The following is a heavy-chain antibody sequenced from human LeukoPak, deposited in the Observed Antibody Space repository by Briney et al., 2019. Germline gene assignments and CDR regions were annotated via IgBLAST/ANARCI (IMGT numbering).Heavy chain of an antibody. CDR2: IYSGGST. Sequence: GGSLRPSCAASGFTVSSNYMSWVRQAPGKGLEWVSVIYSGGSTYYADSVKGRFTISRDNAKNTLYLQMNSLRAGDTAVYYCASTPNGVAAIYFDYWGQGTLVTVSS. J-gene: IGHJ4*02. V-gene: IGHV3-66*02. CDR1: GFTVSSNY. D-gene: IGHD2-15*01. CDR3: ASTPNGVAAIYFDY.